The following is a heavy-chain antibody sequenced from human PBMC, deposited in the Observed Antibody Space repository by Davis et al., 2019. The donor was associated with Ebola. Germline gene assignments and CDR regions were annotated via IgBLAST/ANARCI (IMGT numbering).Heavy chain of an antibody. CDR1: GYTFTGYY. V-gene: IGHV1-2*04. CDR2: INPNSGGT. Sequence: ASVKVSCKASGYTFTGYYMHWVRQAPGQGLEWMGWINPNSGGTNYAQKFQGWVTMTRDTSISTAYMELSRLRSDDTAVYYCARRAGYGRDDAFDIWGQGTMVAVSS. CDR3: ARRAGYGRDDAFDI. J-gene: IGHJ3*02. D-gene: IGHD5-18*01.